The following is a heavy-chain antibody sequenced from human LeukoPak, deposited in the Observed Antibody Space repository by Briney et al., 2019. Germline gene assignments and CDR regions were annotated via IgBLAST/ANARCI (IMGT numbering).Heavy chain of an antibody. CDR2: IYYSGST. V-gene: IGHV4-31*03. Sequence: SQTLSLTCTVSGGSISSGGYYWSWIRQHPGTGLEWIGYIYYSGSTYYNPSLKSRVTISVDTSKNQFSLKLSSVTAADTAVYYCALGSSSWYYDWGQGTLVTVSS. CDR1: GGSISSGGYY. CDR3: ALGSSSWYYD. J-gene: IGHJ4*02. D-gene: IGHD6-13*01.